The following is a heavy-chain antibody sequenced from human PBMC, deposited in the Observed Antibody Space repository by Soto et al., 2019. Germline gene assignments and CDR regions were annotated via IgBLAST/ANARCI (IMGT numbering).Heavy chain of an antibody. Sequence: QVQLVQSGAEVKKPGASVKVSCKASGYTFTSYGISWVRQAPGQGLEWMGWISAYNGNTNYAQKLQGRVTMTTDTSTSTAYMELRSLRSADTAVYYCARDVLQNYGDYGVLIFDYWGQGTLVTVSS. D-gene: IGHD4-17*01. V-gene: IGHV1-18*01. CDR1: GYTFTSYG. CDR3: ARDVLQNYGDYGVLIFDY. CDR2: ISAYNGNT. J-gene: IGHJ4*02.